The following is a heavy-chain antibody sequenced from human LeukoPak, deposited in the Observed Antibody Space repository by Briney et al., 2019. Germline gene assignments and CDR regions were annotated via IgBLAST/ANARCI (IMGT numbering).Heavy chain of an antibody. V-gene: IGHV3-74*01. CDR3: AKSRQQLVLVWFDP. CDR1: GFTFSSYW. Sequence: PGGSLRLSCAASGFTFSSYWMHWVRQAPGKGLVWVSRINTDGSSTSYADSVKGRFTISRDNSKNTLYLQMNSLRAEDTAVYYCAKSRQQLVLVWFDPWGQGTLVTVSS. J-gene: IGHJ5*02. D-gene: IGHD6-13*01. CDR2: INTDGSST.